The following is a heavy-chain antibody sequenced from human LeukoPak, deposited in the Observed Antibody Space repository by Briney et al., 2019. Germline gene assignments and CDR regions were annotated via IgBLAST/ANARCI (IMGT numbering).Heavy chain of an antibody. Sequence: PGGSLRLSCAASGFTVSSNYLTWVRRAPGKGLEWVSVIYSGGSTYYADSVKGRFTISRDNPRNTLYLQLNSLGAEDTAVYFCASSVLYSSTWAFDYWGQGTLVTVSS. J-gene: IGHJ4*02. CDR1: GFTVSSNY. D-gene: IGHD6-13*01. CDR3: ASSVLYSSTWAFDY. CDR2: IYSGGST. V-gene: IGHV3-53*01.